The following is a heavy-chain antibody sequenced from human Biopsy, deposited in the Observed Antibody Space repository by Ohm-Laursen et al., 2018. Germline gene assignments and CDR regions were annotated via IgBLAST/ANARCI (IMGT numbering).Heavy chain of an antibody. V-gene: IGHV3-48*03. J-gene: IGHJ6*02. CDR2: IHYTGSPI. D-gene: IGHD2-2*02. CDR3: ARRIPLYGMDV. CDR1: GFTFSSYW. Sequence: SLRLSCTASGFTFSSYWMGWVRQASGKGLERVANIHYTGSPIYYADSVRGRFTISRDNGEYSLFLQMNSLRVDDTAVYYCARRIPLYGMDVWGQGTTVTVSS.